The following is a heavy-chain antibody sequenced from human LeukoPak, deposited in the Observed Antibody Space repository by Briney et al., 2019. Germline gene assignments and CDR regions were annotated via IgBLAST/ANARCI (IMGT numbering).Heavy chain of an antibody. J-gene: IGHJ4*02. D-gene: IGHD4-17*01. Sequence: ASVKVFCKASGYTFTSYGITWVRQAPGQGLEWMGWISGYNGDTRYAEKFQDRVTVTTDTSTTTGFMELRNLRADDTAVYYCARRPSTAGTKMPPGEGGLDYWGQGTLVTVSS. CDR3: ARRPSTAGTKMPPGEGGLDY. CDR1: GYTFTSYG. V-gene: IGHV1-18*01. CDR2: ISGYNGDT.